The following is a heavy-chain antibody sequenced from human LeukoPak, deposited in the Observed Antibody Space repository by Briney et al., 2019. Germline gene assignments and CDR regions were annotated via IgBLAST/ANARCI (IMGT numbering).Heavy chain of an antibody. CDR3: ANDYRSGSFHDF. J-gene: IGHJ4*02. D-gene: IGHD3-10*01. CDR1: GFTFSTYS. V-gene: IGHV3-23*01. Sequence: GGSLRLPCAASGFTFSTYSMSWVRQPPGKGLEWVSVISRRDDYTYYADSVKGRFTISRDNSKNTLYLQMNTLRAEDTAVYYCANDYRSGSFHDFWGQGTLVTVSS. CDR2: ISRRDDYT.